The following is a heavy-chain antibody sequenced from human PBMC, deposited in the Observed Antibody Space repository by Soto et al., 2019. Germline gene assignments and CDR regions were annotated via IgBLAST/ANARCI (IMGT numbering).Heavy chain of an antibody. CDR3: ARDFNCTRRCIDVFDI. Sequence: ASVKVSCKASGYTFTSYDINWVRQATGQGLEWMGWMNPNSGNTGYAQKFQGRVTMTRNTSISTAYMELSSLRSEDTAVYYCARDFNCTRRCIDVFDIWGQGTMVTVSS. D-gene: IGHD2-8*01. CDR2: MNPNSGNT. CDR1: GYTFTSYD. V-gene: IGHV1-8*01. J-gene: IGHJ3*02.